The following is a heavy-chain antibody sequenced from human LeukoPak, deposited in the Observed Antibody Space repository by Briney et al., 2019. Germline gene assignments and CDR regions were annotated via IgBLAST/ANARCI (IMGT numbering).Heavy chain of an antibody. Sequence: GGSLRLSCAAAGFTFSSYGMHWVSQAPGKGLEWVAVISYDGSNKYYADSVKGRFTISRDNSKNTLYLQMNSLRAEDTAVYYCAKDGPFYDSSGYYFNYFDYWGQGTLVTVSS. CDR3: AKDGPFYDSSGYYFNYFDY. V-gene: IGHV3-30*18. CDR2: ISYDGSNK. D-gene: IGHD3-22*01. CDR1: GFTFSSYG. J-gene: IGHJ4*02.